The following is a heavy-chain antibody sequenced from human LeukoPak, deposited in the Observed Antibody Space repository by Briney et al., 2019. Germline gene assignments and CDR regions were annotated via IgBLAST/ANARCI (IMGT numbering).Heavy chain of an antibody. Sequence: KPAETLSLTCTVSGGSISIYYWSWIRQPPGKGLEWLGYTYNSGSTLYNSSLKSRVTISVDTSRNEFSLRLTSVTAADAAVYYCVRDRELNYWGQGTLVTVSS. CDR2: TYNSGST. V-gene: IGHV4-59*01. D-gene: IGHD3-10*01. CDR3: VRDRELNY. CDR1: GGSISIYY. J-gene: IGHJ4*02.